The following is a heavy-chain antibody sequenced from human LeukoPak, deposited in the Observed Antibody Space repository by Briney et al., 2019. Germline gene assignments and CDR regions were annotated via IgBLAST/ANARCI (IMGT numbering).Heavy chain of an antibody. Sequence: PSETLSLTCTVSGGSPSSSSSYGVCIRQPPGKGREWFGSIYYSGSTYYSPPLKSRVTISVDTSKNQFSLKLNSLTAADTAVYYCARAGNSGWYYFDYWGQGTLVTVSS. CDR3: ARAGNSGWYYFDY. J-gene: IGHJ4*02. D-gene: IGHD6-19*01. CDR1: GGSPSSSSSY. V-gene: IGHV4-39*01. CDR2: IYYSGST.